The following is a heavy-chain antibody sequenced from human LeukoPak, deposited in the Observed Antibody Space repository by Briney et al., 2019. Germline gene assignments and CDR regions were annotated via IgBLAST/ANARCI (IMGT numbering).Heavy chain of an antibody. J-gene: IGHJ4*02. Sequence: SETLSLTCTVSGGSISSGSYYWSWIRQPAGKGLEWIGRIYTSGSTNYNPSLKSRVTISVDTSKNQFSLKLSSVTAADTAVYYCARRVVVRKYYFDYWGQGTLVTVSS. V-gene: IGHV4-61*02. CDR2: IYTSGST. CDR3: ARRVVVRKYYFDY. CDR1: GGSISSGSYY. D-gene: IGHD2-21*01.